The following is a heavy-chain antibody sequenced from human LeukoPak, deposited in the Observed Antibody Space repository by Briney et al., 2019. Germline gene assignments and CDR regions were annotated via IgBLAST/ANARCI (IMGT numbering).Heavy chain of an antibody. CDR1: GYTFIDYY. Sequence: ASVKVSCKASGYTFIDYYLHWVRQAPGQGLEWMGWINPKSGNTNYAQKFQGRVTMTRDTSISTAYMELSGLTSDDTAMYFCAELGNYYMDVWGKGTTVTVSS. CDR2: INPKSGNT. J-gene: IGHJ6*03. CDR3: AELGNYYMDV. V-gene: IGHV1-2*02. D-gene: IGHD7-27*01.